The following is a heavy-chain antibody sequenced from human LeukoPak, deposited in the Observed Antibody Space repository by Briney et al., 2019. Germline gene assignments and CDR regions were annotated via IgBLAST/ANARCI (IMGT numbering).Heavy chain of an antibody. D-gene: IGHD1-26*01. Sequence: SETLSLTCTVSGGSISSYYWSWIRQPPGKGLEWIGYIYYSGSTNYNPSLKSRVTISVDTSKNQFSLKLSSVTAADTAVDYCAWGAGGGVFDYWGQGTLVTVSS. J-gene: IGHJ4*02. CDR2: IYYSGST. CDR1: GGSISSYY. V-gene: IGHV4-59*01. CDR3: AWGAGGGVFDY.